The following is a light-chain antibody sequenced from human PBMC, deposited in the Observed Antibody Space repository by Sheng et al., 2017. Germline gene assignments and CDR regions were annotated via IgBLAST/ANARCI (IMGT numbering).Light chain of an antibody. V-gene: IGLV2-23*02. CDR3: YSYAGDGTWL. Sequence: QSALTQPASVSGSPGQSITISCTGTSSDVGNYNLVSWFQQHAGQAPKLIIFGVTKRPSGVSDHFSGSKSGNTASLTISGLRLRRATYYCYSYAGDGTWLFGGGSKLDRP. CDR1: SSDVGNYNL. J-gene: IGLJ3*02. CDR2: GVT.